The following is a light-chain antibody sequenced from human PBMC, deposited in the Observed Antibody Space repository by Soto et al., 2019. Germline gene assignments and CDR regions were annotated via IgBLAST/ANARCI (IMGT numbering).Light chain of an antibody. CDR3: CSLTTSHTYG. CDR1: SSDIGHYDY. CDR2: HVT. V-gene: IGLV2-14*03. Sequence: QSALTQPASVSGSPGQSITISCTGTSSDIGHYDYVSWYQQHPCKAPKLMIYHVTYRPSGVSNRYSGSKSGNSVSLTIPGLQADDEADYYCCSLTTSHTYGFGSGTQLTVL. J-gene: IGLJ7*01.